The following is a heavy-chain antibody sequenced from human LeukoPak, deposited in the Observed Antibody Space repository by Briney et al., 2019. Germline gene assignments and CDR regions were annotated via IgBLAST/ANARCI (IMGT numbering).Heavy chain of an antibody. Sequence: GASVKVSCKASGYTFTGYYIHWVRQAPGQGLEWMGWINPNSGGTNYAQKFQSRVTMTRDTSISTAYMELSRLRSDDTAVYYCARPIVGATTLPQLDYWGQGTLVTVSS. V-gene: IGHV1-2*02. CDR3: ARPIVGATTLPQLDY. D-gene: IGHD1-26*01. CDR2: INPNSGGT. CDR1: GYTFTGYY. J-gene: IGHJ4*02.